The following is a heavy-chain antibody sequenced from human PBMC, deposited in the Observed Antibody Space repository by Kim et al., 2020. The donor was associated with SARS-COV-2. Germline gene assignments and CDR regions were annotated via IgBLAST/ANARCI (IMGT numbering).Heavy chain of an antibody. V-gene: IGHV3-30*18. Sequence: GGSLRLSCAASGFTFSSYGMHWVRQAPGKGLEWVAVISYDGSNKYYADSVKGRFTISRDNSKNTLYLQMNSLRAEDTAVYYCAKELYGSGSYYNPNTEPLWGQGTLVTVSS. J-gene: IGHJ4*02. CDR3: AKELYGSGSYYNPNTEPL. CDR2: ISYDGSNK. CDR1: GFTFSSYG. D-gene: IGHD3-10*01.